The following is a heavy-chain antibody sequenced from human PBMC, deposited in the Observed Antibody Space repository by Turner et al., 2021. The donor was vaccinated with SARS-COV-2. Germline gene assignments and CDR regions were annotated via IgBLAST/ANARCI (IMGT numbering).Heavy chain of an antibody. D-gene: IGHD4-17*01. V-gene: IGHV3-33*01. CDR1: GFTFSSYG. Sequence: QVQLVESGGGVVQLGRSLRLSSAASGFTFSSYGMHWVRHAPGKGLEWVAVIWYDGSKKFYADSVKGRFTISRDNSKNTLYLQMNSRRAEDTAVYYCARGAHGDYEDAFDIWGQGTLVTISS. CDR3: ARGAHGDYEDAFDI. J-gene: IGHJ3*02. CDR2: IWYDGSKK.